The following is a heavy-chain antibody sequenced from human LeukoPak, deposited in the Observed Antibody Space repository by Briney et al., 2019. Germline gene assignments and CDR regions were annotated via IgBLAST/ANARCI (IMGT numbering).Heavy chain of an antibody. D-gene: IGHD5-24*01. J-gene: IGHJ5*02. CDR3: ARDRGFAREDWFDP. Sequence: TGGSLRLSCAASGFTFSSYSMNWVRQAPGKGLEWVSSISSSSSYIYYADSVKGRFTISRDNAKNSLYLQMNSLRAEDTAVYYCARDRGFAREDWFDPWGQGTLVTVSS. CDR2: ISSSSSYI. CDR1: GFTFSSYS. V-gene: IGHV3-21*01.